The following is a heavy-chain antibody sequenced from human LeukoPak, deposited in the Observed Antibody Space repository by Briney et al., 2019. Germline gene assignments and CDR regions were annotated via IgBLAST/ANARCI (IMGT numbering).Heavy chain of an antibody. CDR1: GFTFSSYA. Sequence: GGSLRLSCAASGFTFSSYAMSWVRQAPGEGLEWVSAISGSGGSTYYADSVKGRFTISRDNSKNTLYLQMNSLRAEDTAVYYCAKEGSRIVGATPFDYWGQGTLVTVSS. J-gene: IGHJ4*02. D-gene: IGHD1-26*01. CDR3: AKEGSRIVGATPFDY. V-gene: IGHV3-23*01. CDR2: ISGSGGST.